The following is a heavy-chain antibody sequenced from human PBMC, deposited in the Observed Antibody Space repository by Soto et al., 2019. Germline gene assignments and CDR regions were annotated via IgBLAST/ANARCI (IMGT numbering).Heavy chain of an antibody. V-gene: IGHV1-69*13. J-gene: IGHJ6*02. D-gene: IGHD6-13*01. CDR2: IIPIFGTA. CDR3: ARALRAEYYYYYGMDV. Sequence: ASVKVSCKVSGGTFSSYAISWVRQSPGQGLEWMGGIIPIFGTANYAQKFQGRVTITADESTSTAYMELSSLRSEDTAVYYCARALRAEYYYYYGMDVWGQGTTVTVSS. CDR1: GGTFSSYA.